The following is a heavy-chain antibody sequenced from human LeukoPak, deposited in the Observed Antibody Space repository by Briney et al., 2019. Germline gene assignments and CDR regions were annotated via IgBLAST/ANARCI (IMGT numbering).Heavy chain of an antibody. J-gene: IGHJ4*02. Sequence: GASVKVSCKASGGTFSSYAISWVRQAPGQGLEWMGRIIPIFGTANYAQKFQGRVTITTDESTSTAYIELSSLRSEDTAVYYCARDAGGTGTTTGEYWGQGTLVTVSS. CDR2: IIPIFGTA. CDR1: GGTFSSYA. CDR3: ARDAGGTGTTTGEY. V-gene: IGHV1-69*05. D-gene: IGHD4-17*01.